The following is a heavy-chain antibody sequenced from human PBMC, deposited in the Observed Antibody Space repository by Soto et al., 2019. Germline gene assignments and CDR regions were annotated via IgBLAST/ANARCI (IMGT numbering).Heavy chain of an antibody. CDR2: IYYSGST. V-gene: IGHV4-39*01. CDR1: GGSISSSSYY. Sequence: QLQLQESGPGLVKPSETLSLTCTVSGGSISSSSYYWGWIRQPPGKGLEWIGSIYYSGSTYYNPSLKRRVTISVDTSKNQFSLKLSSVTAADTAVYYCARHPVIPGIAAAGTSNYYGMDVWGQGTTVTVSS. CDR3: ARHPVIPGIAAAGTSNYYGMDV. J-gene: IGHJ6*02. D-gene: IGHD6-13*01.